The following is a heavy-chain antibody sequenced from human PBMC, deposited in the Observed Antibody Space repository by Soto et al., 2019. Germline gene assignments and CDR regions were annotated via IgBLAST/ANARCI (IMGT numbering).Heavy chain of an antibody. CDR1: GGSINSYW. CDR3: ARDIGSYAYGEGY. CDR2: VYSTGTT. V-gene: IGHV4-4*07. J-gene: IGHJ4*02. D-gene: IGHD3-10*01. Sequence: XGTLCLTCSVSGGSINSYWWSWIRQPAGKGLEWIGRVYSTGTTDYNPSLNSRATMSVETSKNQFSLKLTSVTAADTAVYYCARDIGSYAYGEGYWGQGIQVTVSS.